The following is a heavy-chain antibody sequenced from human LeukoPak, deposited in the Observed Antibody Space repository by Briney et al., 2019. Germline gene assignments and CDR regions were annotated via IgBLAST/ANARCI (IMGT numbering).Heavy chain of an antibody. J-gene: IGHJ4*02. V-gene: IGHV4-39*07. Sequence: VKPSETLSLTCTVSGGSITSSSYYWGWIRQPPGKGLEWIGSIYYSGNTYYNPSLKSRVTISVDTSKNQFSLRLSSVTAADTAVYYCARGGYYDSSGYYDFDYWGQGTLVTVSS. CDR3: ARGGYYDSSGYYDFDY. D-gene: IGHD3-22*01. CDR2: IYYSGNT. CDR1: GGSITSSSYY.